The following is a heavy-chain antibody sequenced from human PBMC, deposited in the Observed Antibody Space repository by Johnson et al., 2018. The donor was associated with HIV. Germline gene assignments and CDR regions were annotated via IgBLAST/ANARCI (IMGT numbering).Heavy chain of an antibody. V-gene: IGHV3-7*01. CDR2: IKQDGSEK. J-gene: IGHJ3*02. CDR1: GFTFSSYW. Sequence: VQLVESGGGLVQPGGSLRLSCAASGFTFSSYWMSSVRQAPGKGLEWVANIKQDGSEKYYVDSVKGRFTISRDNAKNSLYLQMNSLRAEDTAVYYCARVMGLGGYSLAFDIWGQGTMVTVSS. CDR3: ARVMGLGGYSLAFDI. D-gene: IGHD3-22*01.